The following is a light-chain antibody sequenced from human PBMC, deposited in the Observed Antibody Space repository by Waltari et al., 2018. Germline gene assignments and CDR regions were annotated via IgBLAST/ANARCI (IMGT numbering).Light chain of an antibody. V-gene: IGKV1-39*01. Sequence: DIQMTQSPSSLSASVGDRVTITCRASQRIISFLNWYQQKPGKAPKLLIYAASSLQSGVPSRFSGSGSVTDFTLTISSLLPEDFATYYCQQSYSTPITFGQGTRLEIK. CDR3: QQSYSTPIT. J-gene: IGKJ5*01. CDR2: AAS. CDR1: QRIISF.